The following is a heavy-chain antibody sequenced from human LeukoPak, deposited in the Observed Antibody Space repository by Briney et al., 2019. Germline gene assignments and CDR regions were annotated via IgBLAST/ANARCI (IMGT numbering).Heavy chain of an antibody. CDR1: GFVFSNYW. CDR3: ARSGVADFWSGYYEAYYFDY. CDR2: IQSDGSGT. Sequence: GGSLRLSCTASGFVFSNYWMLWVRQAPGKGLEWVSLIQSDGSGTTYTDSMKGRFIISRDNAKNSLYLQMNSLRAEDTAVYYCARSGVADFWSGYYEAYYFDYWGQGTLVTVSS. J-gene: IGHJ4*02. D-gene: IGHD3-3*01. V-gene: IGHV3-74*01.